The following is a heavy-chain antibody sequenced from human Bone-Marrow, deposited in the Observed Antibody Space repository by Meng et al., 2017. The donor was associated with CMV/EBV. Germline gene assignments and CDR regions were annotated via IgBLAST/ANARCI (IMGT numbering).Heavy chain of an antibody. CDR2: ISSNGGST. CDR3: ARDLRAAAFDY. D-gene: IGHD6-13*01. Sequence: GESLKISCAASGFTFSSYAMHWVRQAPGKGLEYVSAISSNGGSTYYADSVKGRFTISRDNSKNTLYLQMGSLRAEDMAVYYCARDLRAAAFDYWGQGTLVTVYS. J-gene: IGHJ4*02. CDR1: GFTFSSYA. V-gene: IGHV3-64*02.